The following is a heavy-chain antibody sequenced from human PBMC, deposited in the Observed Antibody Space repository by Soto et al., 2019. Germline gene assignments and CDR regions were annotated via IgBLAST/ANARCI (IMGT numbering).Heavy chain of an antibody. CDR2: IDPSDSYT. V-gene: IGHV5-10-1*01. D-gene: IGHD5-18*01. Sequence: GESLRISCNGSGYSFTSYCISWVLQMPGKGLEWMGRIDPSDSYTNYSPSFQGHVTISADKSISTAYLQWSSLKASDTAMYYCARHSYGHHDAFDIWGQGTMVTVSS. J-gene: IGHJ3*02. CDR3: ARHSYGHHDAFDI. CDR1: GYSFTSYC.